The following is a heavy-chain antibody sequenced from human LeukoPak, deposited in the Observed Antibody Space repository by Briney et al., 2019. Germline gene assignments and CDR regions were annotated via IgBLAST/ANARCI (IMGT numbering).Heavy chain of an antibody. D-gene: IGHD2/OR15-2a*01. CDR3: ARHRGRIDAFDI. Sequence: SETLSLTCAVSGGSISTYYWSWIRQPPGKGLEWIGYIFYSGSTNYNPSLKSRVTISVDTSKNQFSLKLNSVTAADTAVYYCARHRGRIDAFDIWGQGTMVTVSS. J-gene: IGHJ3*02. V-gene: IGHV4-59*08. CDR2: IFYSGST. CDR1: GGSISTYY.